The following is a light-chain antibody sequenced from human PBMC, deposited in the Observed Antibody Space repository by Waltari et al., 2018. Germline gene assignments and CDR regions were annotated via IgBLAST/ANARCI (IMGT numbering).Light chain of an antibody. CDR2: GAS. CDR3: QQYNNYPPT. J-gene: IGKJ5*01. V-gene: IGKV1-16*01. CDR1: QDIGHY. Sequence: DIQMTQSPSSLSASVGYRVSITCRASQDIGHYLIWYQQKPGKAPRSLISGASNLLSGVPSRFSGGGSGTDFTLTITALQPDDFATYYCQQYNNYPPTFGQGTRLEIK.